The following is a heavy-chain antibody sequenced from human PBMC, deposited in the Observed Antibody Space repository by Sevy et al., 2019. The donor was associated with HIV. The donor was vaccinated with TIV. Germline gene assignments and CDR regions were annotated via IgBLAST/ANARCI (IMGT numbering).Heavy chain of an antibody. CDR3: ARGPDCGGDCDVGFYYPLDV. D-gene: IGHD2-21*02. V-gene: IGHV3-48*02. Sequence: GGSLRLSCTVSGFIFSRYSMNWVRQAPGKGLEWISYTSGNSGAIYYPDSVKGRFTVSRDNANNALFLQMSSLKDDDTAVYYWARGPDCGGDCDVGFYYPLDVWGQGTTVTVSS. J-gene: IGHJ6*02. CDR2: TSGNSGAI. CDR1: GFIFSRYS.